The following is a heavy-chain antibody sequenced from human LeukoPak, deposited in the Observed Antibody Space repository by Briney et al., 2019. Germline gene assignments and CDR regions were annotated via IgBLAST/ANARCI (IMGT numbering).Heavy chain of an antibody. D-gene: IGHD6-19*01. Sequence: SETLSLTCSVSGDSISSAFYWGWIRQPPGKGLEWIGSIYHSGTTYYNPSLKSRVTVSVDKSKNQFSLKLSSVTAADTAVYYCARGYSSGSDYWGQGTLVTVSS. CDR3: ARGYSSGSDY. CDR2: IYHSGTT. V-gene: IGHV4-38-2*02. J-gene: IGHJ4*02. CDR1: GDSISSAFY.